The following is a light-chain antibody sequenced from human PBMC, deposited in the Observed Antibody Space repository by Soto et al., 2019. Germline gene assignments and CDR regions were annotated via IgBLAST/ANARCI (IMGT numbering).Light chain of an antibody. CDR3: QQSYSTPFT. CDR1: QSISSY. V-gene: IGKV1-39*01. Sequence: DIQMTQSPSSLSASVGDRVPITCRASQSISSYLNWYQQKPGKAPKLLIYAASSLQSGVPSRFSGSGSGTDFTLTISSLQPEDFATYYCQQSYSTPFTFGPGTKVDSK. CDR2: AAS. J-gene: IGKJ3*01.